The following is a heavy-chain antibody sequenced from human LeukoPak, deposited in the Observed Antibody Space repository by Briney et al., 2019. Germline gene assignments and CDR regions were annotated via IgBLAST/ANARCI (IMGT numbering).Heavy chain of an antibody. CDR2: ISGSGGST. D-gene: IGHD3-22*01. Sequence: GGSLRLSCAASGFTFSSYAMSWVRQAPGKGLEWVSAISGSGGSTYYADSVKGRFTISRDNSKNTLYLQMNSLRAEDTAVYYCAKDMGPPPPYYYDSRTGPWGAFDIWGQGTMVTVSS. V-gene: IGHV3-23*01. CDR3: AKDMGPPPPYYYDSRTGPWGAFDI. CDR1: GFTFSSYA. J-gene: IGHJ3*02.